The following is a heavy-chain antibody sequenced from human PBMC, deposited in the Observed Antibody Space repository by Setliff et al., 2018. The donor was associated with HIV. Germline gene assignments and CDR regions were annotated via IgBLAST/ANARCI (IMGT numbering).Heavy chain of an antibody. V-gene: IGHV4-59*11. Sequence: PSETLSLTCSVSGDSLGSHYWSWVRQPPGKGLEWIGSVDYSGTPNYSPSLKSRVTITRDTSASTAYMELSSLRPEDTAVYYCASPTAIPHWGQGTLVTVSS. CDR2: VDYSGTP. J-gene: IGHJ4*02. CDR3: ASPTAIPH. D-gene: IGHD2-21*02. CDR1: GDSLGSHY.